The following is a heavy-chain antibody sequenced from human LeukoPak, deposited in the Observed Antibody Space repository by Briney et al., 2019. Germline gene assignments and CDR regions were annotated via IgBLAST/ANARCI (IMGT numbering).Heavy chain of an antibody. D-gene: IGHD6-19*01. J-gene: IGHJ4*02. CDR2: IWYDGSNK. V-gene: IGHV3-33*01. Sequence: GGSLRLSCAASGFTFSSYDMHWVRQAPGKGLEWVAVIWYDGSNKYYADSVKGRFTISRDNSKNTLYLQMNSLRAEDTAVYYCARDLAVAGTGGEVGDYWGQGTLVTVSS. CDR3: ARDLAVAGTGGEVGDY. CDR1: GFTFSSYD.